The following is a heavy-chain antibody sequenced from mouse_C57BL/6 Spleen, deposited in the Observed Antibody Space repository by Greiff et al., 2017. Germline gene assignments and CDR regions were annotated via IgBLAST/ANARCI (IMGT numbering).Heavy chain of an antibody. CDR2: INPNNGGT. CDR1: GYTFTDYY. Sequence: EVQLQQSGPELVKPGASVKISCKASGYTFTDYYMNWVKQSHGKSLEWIGDINPNNGGTSYNQKFKGKATLTVDKSSSTAYMELRSLTSEDSAVYYCAPTVVAVDYYAMDYWGQGTSVTVSS. D-gene: IGHD1-1*01. J-gene: IGHJ4*01. V-gene: IGHV1-26*01. CDR3: APTVVAVDYYAMDY.